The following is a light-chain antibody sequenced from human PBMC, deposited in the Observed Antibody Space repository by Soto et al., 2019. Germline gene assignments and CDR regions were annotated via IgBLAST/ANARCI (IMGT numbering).Light chain of an antibody. V-gene: IGKV1-5*03. CDR1: QTISSW. Sequence: DIQMTQSPSTLSASVGDRVTITCRASQTISSWLAWYQQKPGKAPKLLIFKASSLESVVPSRFSGTGSGTEFTLTISSLQPDDFATYYCQHYNNYPLTFGGGTKVEMK. CDR2: KAS. CDR3: QHYNNYPLT. J-gene: IGKJ4*01.